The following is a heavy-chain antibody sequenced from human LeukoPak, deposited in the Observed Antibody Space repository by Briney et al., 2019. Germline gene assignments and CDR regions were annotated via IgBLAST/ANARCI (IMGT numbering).Heavy chain of an antibody. CDR2: ISGSGGST. CDR3: AKDESRSSGYYYCFDY. J-gene: IGHJ4*02. Sequence: GGSLRLSCAASGFTFSSYAMSWVRQAPGKGLEWVSAISGSGGSTYYADSVKGRFTISRDNSKNTLYLQMNSLRAEDTAVYYCAKDESRSSGYYYCFDYWGQGTLVTVSS. V-gene: IGHV3-23*01. D-gene: IGHD3-22*01. CDR1: GFTFSSYA.